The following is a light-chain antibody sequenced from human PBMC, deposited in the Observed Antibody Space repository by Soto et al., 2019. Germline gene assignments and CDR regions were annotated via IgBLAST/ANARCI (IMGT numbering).Light chain of an antibody. CDR2: DAS. Sequence: EIVLTHSPATLSLYPGERATLSCRASQSVSSYLSWYQQKPGQAPRLLIYDASNRATGIPARFSGSGSGTDFTLTISSLEPEDFAVYYCQQYGTSPLTFGGGTKVDI. V-gene: IGKV3-11*01. CDR3: QQYGTSPLT. CDR1: QSVSSY. J-gene: IGKJ4*02.